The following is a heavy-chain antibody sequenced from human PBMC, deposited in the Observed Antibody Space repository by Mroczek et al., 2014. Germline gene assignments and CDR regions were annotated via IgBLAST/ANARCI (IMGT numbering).Heavy chain of an antibody. CDR2: ISYDGSNK. CDR3: AKDWRFLEWKTPYYFDY. D-gene: IGHD3-3*01. CDR1: GFTFSSYG. J-gene: IGHJ4*02. V-gene: IGHV3-30*18. Sequence: ESGGGVVQPGRSLRLSCAASGFTFSSYGMHWVRQAPGKGLEWVAVISYDGSNKYYADSVKGRFTISRDNSKNTLYLQMNSLRAEDTAVYYCAKDWRFLEWKTPYYFDYWGQGTLVTVSS.